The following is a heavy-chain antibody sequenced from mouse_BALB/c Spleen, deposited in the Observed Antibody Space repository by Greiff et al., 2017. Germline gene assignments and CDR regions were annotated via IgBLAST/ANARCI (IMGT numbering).Heavy chain of an antibody. V-gene: IGHV5-17*02. Sequence: EVQVVESGGGLVQPGGSRKLSCAASGFTFSSFGMHWVRQAPEKGLEWVAYISSGSSTIYYADTVKGRFTISRDNPKNTLFLQMTSLRSEDTAMYYCARWDYDYDVGFAYWGQGTLVTVSA. D-gene: IGHD2-4*01. CDR2: ISSGSSTI. J-gene: IGHJ3*01. CDR3: ARWDYDYDVGFAY. CDR1: GFTFSSFG.